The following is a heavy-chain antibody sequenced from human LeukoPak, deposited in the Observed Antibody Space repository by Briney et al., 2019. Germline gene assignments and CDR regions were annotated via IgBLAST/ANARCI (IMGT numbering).Heavy chain of an antibody. CDR3: ARDSSDGGTSSYRQSDY. J-gene: IGHJ4*02. Sequence: GGSLRLSCAASGFTFDDYAMHWVRQAPGKGLEWVSGISWNSGSIGYADSVKGRFTISRDNANNSLYLQMNNLSAEDTAVYYCARDSSDGGTSSYRQSDYWGQGTLVTVSS. CDR1: GFTFDDYA. D-gene: IGHD3-16*02. V-gene: IGHV3-9*01. CDR2: ISWNSGSI.